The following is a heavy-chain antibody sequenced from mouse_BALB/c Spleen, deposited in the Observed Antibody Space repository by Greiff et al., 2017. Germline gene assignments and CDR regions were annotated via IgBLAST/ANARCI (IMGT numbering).Heavy chain of an antibody. CDR3: TRSHRAYGYDRGYYAMDY. D-gene: IGHD2-2*01. J-gene: IGHJ4*01. CDR1: GYTFTSYY. Sequence: QVQLQQSGAELVKPGASVKLSCKASGYTFTSYYMYWVKQRPGQGLEWIGEINPSNGGTNFNEKFKSKATLTVDKSSSTAYMQLSSLTSEDSAVYYCTRSHRAYGYDRGYYAMDYWGQGTSVTVSS. CDR2: INPSNGGT. V-gene: IGHV1S81*02.